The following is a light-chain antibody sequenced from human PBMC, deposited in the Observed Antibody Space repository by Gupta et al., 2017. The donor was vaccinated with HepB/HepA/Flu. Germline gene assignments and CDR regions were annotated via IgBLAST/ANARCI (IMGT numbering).Light chain of an antibody. Sequence: QSALPQPAPVSVSPGQSITISCTGTSSDVGSYNYVSWYQQHPGKAPKLMIYDVSNRASGVSNRFSGSKSGNTASLTISGLQAEDEYDYYCSAYTSSSTVFGGGTKLTVL. J-gene: IGLJ2*01. CDR1: SSDVGSYNY. V-gene: IGLV2-14*01. CDR2: DVS. CDR3: SAYTSSSTV.